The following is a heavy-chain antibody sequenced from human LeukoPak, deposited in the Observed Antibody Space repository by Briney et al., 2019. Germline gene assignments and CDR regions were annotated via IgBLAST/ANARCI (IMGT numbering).Heavy chain of an antibody. D-gene: IGHD3-10*01. V-gene: IGHV4-4*07. J-gene: IGHJ4*02. CDR2: IYTSGST. CDR1: GGSISSYY. CDR3: ARDFVPKNYGSGSYFDY. Sequence: SETLSLTCNVSGGSISSYYWSWIRQPAGKGLEWIGRIYTSGSTNYNPSLKSRVTMSVDTSKNQFSLKLSSVTAADTAVYYCARDFVPKNYGSGSYFDYWGQGTLVTVSS.